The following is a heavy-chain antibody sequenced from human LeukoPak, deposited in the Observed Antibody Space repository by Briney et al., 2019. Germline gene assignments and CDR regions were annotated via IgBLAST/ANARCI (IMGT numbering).Heavy chain of an antibody. V-gene: IGHV3-23*01. CDR2: ISGSGSST. Sequence: AGGSLRLSCGASGFTFRSYAMSWVRQAPGKGLEWVSAISGSGSSTYYVDSVKGRFTISRDNSKNTLYLQMNSLRAEDTAVYYCASLAVVVAATDAFDIWGQGTMVTASS. D-gene: IGHD2-15*01. CDR1: GFTFRSYA. J-gene: IGHJ3*02. CDR3: ASLAVVVAATDAFDI.